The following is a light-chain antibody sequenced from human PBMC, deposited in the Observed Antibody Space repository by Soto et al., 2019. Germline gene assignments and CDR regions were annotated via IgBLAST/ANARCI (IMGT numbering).Light chain of an antibody. CDR2: AYI. J-gene: IGLJ1*01. Sequence: QSELTQPPSVSGAPGQKVTISCTGSSSNIVAGYEVHWYQQLPGRAPKLLIYAYINRPSGVPGRFSASKSGTSTSLAITGLQAEDEADYYCQSYDSSLSGYVFGTGTKVTVL. CDR1: SSNIVAGYE. CDR3: QSYDSSLSGYV. V-gene: IGLV1-40*01.